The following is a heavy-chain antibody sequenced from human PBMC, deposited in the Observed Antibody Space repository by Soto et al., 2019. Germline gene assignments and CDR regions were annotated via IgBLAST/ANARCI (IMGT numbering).Heavy chain of an antibody. CDR3: AKGGTLDYYYYMDV. Sequence: DVQLVESGGGLVQPGRSLRLSCAASGFTFDDYAMHWVRQAPGKGLEWVSGISWNSGSIGYADSVKGRFTISRDNAKNSLYLQMNSLRAEDTALYYCAKGGTLDYYYYMDVWGKGTTVTVSS. V-gene: IGHV3-9*01. D-gene: IGHD3-16*01. J-gene: IGHJ6*03. CDR2: ISWNSGSI. CDR1: GFTFDDYA.